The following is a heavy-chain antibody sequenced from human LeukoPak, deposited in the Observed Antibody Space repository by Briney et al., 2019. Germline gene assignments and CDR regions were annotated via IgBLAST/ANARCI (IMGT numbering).Heavy chain of an antibody. J-gene: IGHJ4*02. Sequence: SQTLSLTCAISGDSVFSSSAAWTWIRQFPSRGLEWLGRTYYRSKWWYSDYADSVKSRITINPDTSKNQFSLQLNSVTPEDTAVYYCAREWGRGGNSVDYFDYWGQGTLVTVSS. CDR1: GDSVFSSSAA. V-gene: IGHV6-1*01. D-gene: IGHD4-23*01. CDR2: TYYRSKWWYS. CDR3: AREWGRGGNSVDYFDY.